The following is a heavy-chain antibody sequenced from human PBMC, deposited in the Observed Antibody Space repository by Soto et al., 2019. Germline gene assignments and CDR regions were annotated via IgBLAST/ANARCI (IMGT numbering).Heavy chain of an antibody. Sequence: QVQLVQSGDEVKKPGASLKVSCKASGYGFTGYHIHWVRQAPGQGLEWIGWINPKSGGTTYSQKFQDRVTMTRDTSITTAYMEVGGLSSDDTAVYYCATSCDCNVVTCLNYFHYWVQGTLVTVSS. D-gene: IGHD2-8*01. CDR3: ATSCDCNVVTCLNYFHY. CDR2: INPKSGGT. CDR1: GYGFTGYH. V-gene: IGHV1-2*02. J-gene: IGHJ4*02.